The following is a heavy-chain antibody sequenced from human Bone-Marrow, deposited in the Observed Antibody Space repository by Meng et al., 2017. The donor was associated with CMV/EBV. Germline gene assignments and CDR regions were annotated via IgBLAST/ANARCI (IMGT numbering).Heavy chain of an antibody. CDR1: GFTFSSNG. V-gene: IGHV3-30*02. CDR2: INYDGSSK. J-gene: IGHJ4*02. CDR3: AKDLVYVRRGHFDY. Sequence: GGSLRLSCAASGFTFSSNGMHWVRQAPGRGLDWVAFINYDGSSKYYVDSVKGRFTISRDNSKNTLYLQMNSLRAEDTAVYYCAKDLVYVRRGHFDYWGQGALVTVSS. D-gene: IGHD3-10*02.